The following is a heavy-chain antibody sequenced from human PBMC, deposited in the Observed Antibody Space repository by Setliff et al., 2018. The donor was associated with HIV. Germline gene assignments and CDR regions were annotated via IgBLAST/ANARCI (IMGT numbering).Heavy chain of an antibody. Sequence: SETLSLTCSVSSGSVSGYYWGWIRQPPGKKPEWIGYIHSSGSTIYSASLKSRATISLDTSKNQFSLKLSSVTAADTAVYYCARHEGYNDFLTGYFRYKWYDPWGQGTLVTVSS. D-gene: IGHD3-9*01. CDR3: ARHEGYNDFLTGYFRYKWYDP. CDR2: IHSSGST. V-gene: IGHV4-59*08. CDR1: SGSVSGYY. J-gene: IGHJ5*02.